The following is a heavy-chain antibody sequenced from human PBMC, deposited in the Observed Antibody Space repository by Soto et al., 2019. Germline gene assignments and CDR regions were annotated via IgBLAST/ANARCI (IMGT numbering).Heavy chain of an antibody. CDR1: GGGDY. D-gene: IGHD3-9*01. CDR3: ARGRLYYDILTGPRAYGMDV. V-gene: IGHV4-34*01. CDR2: VHRNGGA. Sequence: PSETLSLTCTVSGGGDYWSWVRQPPGKGLEWIGQVHRNGGANYHPSLKSRVTITRDTSASTAYMELSSLRSEDTAVYYCARGRLYYDILTGPRAYGMDVWGQGTTVTVSS. J-gene: IGHJ6*02.